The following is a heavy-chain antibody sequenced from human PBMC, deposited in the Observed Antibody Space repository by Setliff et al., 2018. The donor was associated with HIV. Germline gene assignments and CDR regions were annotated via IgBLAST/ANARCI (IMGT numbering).Heavy chain of an antibody. D-gene: IGHD3-16*01. J-gene: IGHJ4*02. Sequence: PSETLSLTCAVYGGSFSGSCWNWIRQPPIKGLEWIGDIHHSGTTNYKLSLESRVTMSVDTSKNQFSLKLRSMTAADTAVYYCARRGVMITFGGVYFNYWGQGTLVTVSS. CDR2: IHHSGTT. CDR3: ARRGVMITFGGVYFNY. CDR1: GGSFSGSC. V-gene: IGHV4-34*01.